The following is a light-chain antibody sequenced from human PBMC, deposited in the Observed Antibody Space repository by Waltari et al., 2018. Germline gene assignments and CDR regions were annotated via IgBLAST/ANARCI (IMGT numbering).Light chain of an antibody. J-gene: IGLJ3*02. CDR2: TNI. CDR3: AAWDDSLTGLWV. V-gene: IGLV1-47*02. CDR1: SSNIGRNY. Sequence: QSVLTQPPSASGTPGQRVTISCSGSSSNIGRNYVNWYQQFPGTAPKLLIYTNIQRPSGVPDRFSGSKSGTSASLAISGLRSEDEADYYCAAWDDSLTGLWVFGGGTKLTVL.